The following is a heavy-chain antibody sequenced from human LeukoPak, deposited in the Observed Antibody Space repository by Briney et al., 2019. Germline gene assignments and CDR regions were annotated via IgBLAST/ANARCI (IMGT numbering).Heavy chain of an antibody. Sequence: PGEALKISCKGSGYSFTSYWLGWVRQMPGKGLEGMGIIYPGDSDTRYSPSFQGQVTISADKSISTAYLQWSSLKASDTAMYYCARLVTTRYYYWYFDLCGRGALVTVSS. CDR3: ARLVTTRYYYWYFDL. D-gene: IGHD4-17*01. CDR2: IYPGDSDT. J-gene: IGHJ2*01. CDR1: GYSFTSYW. V-gene: IGHV5-51*01.